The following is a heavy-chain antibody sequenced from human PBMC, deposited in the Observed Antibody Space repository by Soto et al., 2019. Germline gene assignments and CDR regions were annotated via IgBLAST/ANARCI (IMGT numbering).Heavy chain of an antibody. J-gene: IGHJ6*02. CDR1: GFTFSSYG. CDR2: ISYDGSNK. Sequence: GGSLRLSCAASGFTFSSYGMHWVRQAPGKGLEWVAVISYDGSNKYYADSVKGRFTISRDNSKNTLYLQMNSLRAEDTAVYYCAKDVEGMDVWGQGTTVTVSS. V-gene: IGHV3-30*18. D-gene: IGHD2-21*01. CDR3: AKDVEGMDV.